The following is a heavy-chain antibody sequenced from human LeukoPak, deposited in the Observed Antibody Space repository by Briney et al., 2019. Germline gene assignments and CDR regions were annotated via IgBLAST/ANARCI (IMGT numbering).Heavy chain of an antibody. D-gene: IGHD2-2*01. CDR2: INPSGGST. CDR1: GYTFTSYY. Sequence: GASVKVSCKASGYTFTSYYMHWVRQAPGQGLEWMGIINPSGGSTSYAQKFQGRVTITADESTSTAYMELSSLRSEDTAVYYCAALTSSPQYYYYGMDVWGQGTTVTVSS. J-gene: IGHJ6*02. V-gene: IGHV1-46*01. CDR3: AALTSSPQYYYYGMDV.